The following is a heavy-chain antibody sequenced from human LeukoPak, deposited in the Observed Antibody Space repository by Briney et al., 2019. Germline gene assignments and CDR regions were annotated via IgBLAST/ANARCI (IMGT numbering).Heavy chain of an antibody. CDR2: IFYYGSHK. J-gene: IGHJ4*02. Sequence: PGRSLSLSCAASGFTFSSYGMHRVRQAPGTGLEGVAVIFYYGSHKYYADSVKGRFAISRDNSKNTLYLQMSSLRAEDTAVYYCAKETKGNSWCGVFDYWGQGTLVTVSS. CDR1: GFTFSSYG. D-gene: IGHD6-13*01. V-gene: IGHV3-30*18. CDR3: AKETKGNSWCGVFDY.